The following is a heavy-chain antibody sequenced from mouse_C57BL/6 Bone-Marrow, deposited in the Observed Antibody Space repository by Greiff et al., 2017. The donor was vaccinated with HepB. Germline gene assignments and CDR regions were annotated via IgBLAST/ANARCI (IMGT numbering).Heavy chain of an antibody. CDR3: ARPDYGSSCHWYFDV. CDR2: INPSNGGT. J-gene: IGHJ1*03. CDR1: GYTFTSYW. V-gene: IGHV1-53*01. Sequence: QVQLQQPGTELVKPGASVKLSCKASGYTFTSYWMHWVKQRPGQGLEWIGNINPSNGGTNYNEKFKSKATLTVDKSSSTAYMQLSSLTSEDSAVYYCARPDYGSSCHWYFDVWGTGTTVTVSS. D-gene: IGHD1-1*01.